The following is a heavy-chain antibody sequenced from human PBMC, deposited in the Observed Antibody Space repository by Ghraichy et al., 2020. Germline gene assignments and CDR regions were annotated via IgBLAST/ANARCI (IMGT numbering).Heavy chain of an antibody. CDR3: TTGGGGSDY. CDR1: GFTFSNAW. J-gene: IGHJ4*02. D-gene: IGHD2-15*01. CDR2: IKSKIDGGTP. Sequence: GGSLRLSCAASGFTFSNAWLYWVRQAPGKGLEWVGRIKSKIDGGTPDYAAPVKGRFTISSDVSINTVYLQMSSLKTEDTAVYYVTTGGGGSDYWGQGTLVTVSS. V-gene: IGHV3-15*01.